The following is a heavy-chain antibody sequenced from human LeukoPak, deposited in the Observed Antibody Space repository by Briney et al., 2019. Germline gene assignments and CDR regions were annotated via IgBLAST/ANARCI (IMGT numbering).Heavy chain of an antibody. CDR3: AKGDYGDYSGAFDI. CDR1: GFTFSSYA. Sequence: GRSLRLSCAASGFTFSSYAMHWVRQAPGKGLEWVAVISYDGSNKYYADSVKGRFTISRDNSKNTLYLQMNSLRAEDTAVYYCAKGDYGDYSGAFDIWGQGTMVTVSS. D-gene: IGHD4-17*01. J-gene: IGHJ3*02. CDR2: ISYDGSNK. V-gene: IGHV3-30-3*01.